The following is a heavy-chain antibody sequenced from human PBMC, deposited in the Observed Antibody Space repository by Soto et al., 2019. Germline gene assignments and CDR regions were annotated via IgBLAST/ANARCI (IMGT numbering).Heavy chain of an antibody. Sequence: PSETLSLTCNVSGGSISGYYWAWIRQPPGKGLEWIGYIYFTGNANYSPSLKSRVTMSVDMSTNQFSLNLRSVTAADTAVYYCARAGLMVRGVIDGGSSGIDVWGQGTTVPVSS. CDR3: ARAGLMVRGVIDGGSSGIDV. V-gene: IGHV4-59*01. CDR2: IYFTGNA. CDR1: GGSISGYY. J-gene: IGHJ6*02. D-gene: IGHD3-10*01.